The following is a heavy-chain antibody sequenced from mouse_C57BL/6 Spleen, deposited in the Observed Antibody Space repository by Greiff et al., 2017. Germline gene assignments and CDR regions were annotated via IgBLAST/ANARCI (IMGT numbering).Heavy chain of an antibody. CDR1: GYTFTSYW. D-gene: IGHD3-2*02. J-gene: IGHJ2*01. CDR3: ARRDSSGYPFDY. CDR2: IHPNSGST. Sequence: VQLQQPGAELVKPGASVKLSCKASGYTFTSYWMHWVKQRPGQGLEWIGMIHPNSGSTNYNEKFKSKATLTVDKSSSTAYMQLSSLTSEDSAVYYCARRDSSGYPFDYWGQGTTLTVSS. V-gene: IGHV1-64*01.